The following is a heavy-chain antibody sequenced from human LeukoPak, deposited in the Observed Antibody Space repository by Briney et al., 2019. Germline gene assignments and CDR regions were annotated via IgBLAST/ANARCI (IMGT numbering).Heavy chain of an antibody. D-gene: IGHD3-10*01. CDR2: IYTSGST. CDR3: ARGALLWFGDRMEYYFDY. J-gene: IGHJ4*02. V-gene: IGHV4-61*02. Sequence: SETLSLTCTVSGGSISSGSYYWSWVRQPAGKGLEWIGRIYTSGSTNYNPSLKSRVTISVDTSKNQFSLKLSSMTAADTAVYYCARGALLWFGDRMEYYFDYWGQGTLLTVSS. CDR1: GGSISSGSYY.